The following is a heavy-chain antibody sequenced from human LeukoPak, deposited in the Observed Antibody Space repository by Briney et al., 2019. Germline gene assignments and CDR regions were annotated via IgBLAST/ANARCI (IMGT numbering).Heavy chain of an antibody. V-gene: IGHV3-23*01. CDR3: AKVGGRFGELHGVYFDY. J-gene: IGHJ4*02. D-gene: IGHD3-10*01. CDR2: ISGSGGIT. CDR1: GFSFSRYG. Sequence: GGTLRLSCADSGFSFSRYGMSWVRQAPGKGLEWGSAISGSGGITYYADSARRRITISRSHSKNTKYLQICSWTAEYPDAYSCAKVGGRFGELHGVYFDYWGQGTLVTVSS.